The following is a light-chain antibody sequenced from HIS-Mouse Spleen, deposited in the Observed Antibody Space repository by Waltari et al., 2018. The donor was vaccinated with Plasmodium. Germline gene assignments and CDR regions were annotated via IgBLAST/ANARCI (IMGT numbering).Light chain of an antibody. CDR2: GAP. J-gene: IGKJ3*01. V-gene: IGKV3-15*01. CDR3: QQYNNWSFT. Sequence: EIVMTQSPATLSVSPGDRPTLSCRASQSVSSNLAWYQQKPGQAPRLLIYGAPTRATGIPARFSGSGSGTEFTLTISSLQSEDFAVYYCQQYNNWSFTFGPGTKVDIK. CDR1: QSVSSN.